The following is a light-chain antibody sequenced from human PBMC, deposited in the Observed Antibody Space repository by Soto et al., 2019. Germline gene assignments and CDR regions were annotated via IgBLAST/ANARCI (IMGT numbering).Light chain of an antibody. Sequence: QSVLTQPASVSGSPGQSITISCTGTNIDVGSYNLVSWYQHHPGKAPKLIIYEGNKRPSGVSNRFSGSKSGNTASLTISGLQAEDEADYYCCSYAANIDHVFGTWPKANVL. V-gene: IGLV2-23*01. CDR1: NIDVGSYNL. CDR3: CSYAANIDHV. CDR2: EGN. J-gene: IGLJ1*01.